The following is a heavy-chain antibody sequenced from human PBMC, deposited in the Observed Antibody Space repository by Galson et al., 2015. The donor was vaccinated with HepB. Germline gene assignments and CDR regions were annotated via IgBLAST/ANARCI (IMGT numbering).Heavy chain of an antibody. J-gene: IGHJ4*02. D-gene: IGHD3-22*01. CDR2: IIPIFGTA. V-gene: IGHV1-69*13. Sequence: SVKVSCKASGGTFSSYAISWVRQAPGQGLEWMGGIIPIFGTANYAQKFQGRVTITADESTSTAYMELSSLRSEDTAVYYCAREGAYGSSGYPPLEYWGQGTLVTVSS. CDR3: AREGAYGSSGYPPLEY. CDR1: GGTFSSYA.